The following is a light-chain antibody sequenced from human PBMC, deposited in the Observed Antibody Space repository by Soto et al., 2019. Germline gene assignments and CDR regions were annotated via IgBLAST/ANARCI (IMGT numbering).Light chain of an antibody. Sequence: EIVMTQSPATLSVSPGERAPLSCRASQSVSRNLAWYQKKPGKAPRLIIYGASTRGTGIPARFNGSGAGTEFTLTISSLQSEDFAVYYCQQYSNWPGTCGPGTKVDIK. CDR2: GAS. J-gene: IGKJ3*01. V-gene: IGKV3-15*01. CDR1: QSVSRN. CDR3: QQYSNWPGT.